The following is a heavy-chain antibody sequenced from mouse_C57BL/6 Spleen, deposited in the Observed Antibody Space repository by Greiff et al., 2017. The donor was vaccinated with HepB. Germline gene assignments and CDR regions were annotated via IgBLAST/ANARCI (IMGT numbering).Heavy chain of an antibody. Sequence: LQESGAELVRPGASVTLSCKASGYTFTDYEMHWVKQTPVHGLEWIGAIDPETGGTAYNQKFKGKAILTADKSSSTAYMELRSLTSEDSAVYYCTRSGTVVALYYFDYWGQGTTLTVSS. V-gene: IGHV1-15*01. CDR2: IDPETGGT. CDR1: GYTFTDYE. D-gene: IGHD1-1*01. CDR3: TRSGTVVALYYFDY. J-gene: IGHJ2*01.